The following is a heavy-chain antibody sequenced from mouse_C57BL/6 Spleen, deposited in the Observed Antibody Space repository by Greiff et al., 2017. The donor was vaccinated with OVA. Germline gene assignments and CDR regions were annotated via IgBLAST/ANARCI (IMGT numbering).Heavy chain of an antibody. V-gene: IGHV1-50*01. CDR2: IDPSDSYT. CDR3: ARRGGYDAMDY. CDR1: GYAFSSSW. J-gene: IGHJ4*01. Sequence: VKLQESGPELVKPGASVKISCKASGYAFSSSWMQWVKQRPGQGLEWIGEIDPSDSYTNYNQKFKGKATLTVDTSSSTAYMQLSSLTSEDSAVYYCARRGGYDAMDYWGQGTSVTVSS.